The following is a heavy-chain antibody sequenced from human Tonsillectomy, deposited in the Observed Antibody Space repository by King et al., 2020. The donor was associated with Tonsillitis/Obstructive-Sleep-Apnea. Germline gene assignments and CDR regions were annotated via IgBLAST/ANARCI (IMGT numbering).Heavy chain of an antibody. V-gene: IGHV3-13*04. CDR1: GFTFSSYD. J-gene: IGHJ6*03. Sequence: VQLVESGGGLVQPGGSLRLSCAASGFTFSSYDMYWVRQTTGKGLEWVSGIGSAGDTYYPGSVKGRFTISRENAKNSLYLQMNSLRAGDTAVYFCARIRSHGRNYMDVWGKGTTVTVSS. D-gene: IGHD3-10*01. CDR2: IGSAGDT. CDR3: ARIRSHGRNYMDV.